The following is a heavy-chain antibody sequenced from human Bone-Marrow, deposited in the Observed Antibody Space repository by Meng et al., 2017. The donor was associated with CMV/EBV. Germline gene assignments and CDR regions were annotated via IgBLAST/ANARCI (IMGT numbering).Heavy chain of an antibody. D-gene: IGHD2-15*01. CDR1: GFTFSSYG. V-gene: IGHV3-33*06. J-gene: IGHJ5*02. Sequence: GESLKISCAASGFTFSSYGMHWVRQAPGKGLEWVAVIWYDGSNKCYADSVKGRFTISRDNSKSTLYLQMNSLRAEDTAVYYCAKDRCSGGRCYLWEWFDPWGQGTLVTVSS. CDR3: AKDRCSGGRCYLWEWFDP. CDR2: IWYDGSNK.